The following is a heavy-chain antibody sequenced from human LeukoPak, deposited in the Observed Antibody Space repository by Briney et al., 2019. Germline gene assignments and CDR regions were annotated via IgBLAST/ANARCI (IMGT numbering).Heavy chain of an antibody. CDR1: GGSFSGYY. CDR3: ARGRRGCSSTSCYRYYYYGMDV. D-gene: IGHD2-2*01. Sequence: SETLSLTCAVYGGSFSGYYWSWIRQPPGKGLEWIGEINRSGSTNYNPSLKSRVTISVDTSKNQFSLKLSSVTAADTAVYYCARGRRGCSSTSCYRYYYYGMDVWGQGTTVTVSS. CDR2: INRSGST. V-gene: IGHV4-34*01. J-gene: IGHJ6*02.